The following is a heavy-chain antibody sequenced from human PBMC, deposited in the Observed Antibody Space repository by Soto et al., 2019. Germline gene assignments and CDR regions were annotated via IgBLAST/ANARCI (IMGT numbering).Heavy chain of an antibody. V-gene: IGHV1-69*06. CDR1: GGTFSSYA. D-gene: IGHD1-26*01. J-gene: IGHJ6*02. Sequence: QVQLVQSGAEVKKPGSSVKVSCKASGGTFSSYAISWVRQAPGQGLEWMGGIIPIFGTANYAQQFQGRVTITADKSSITAYMELISLRSEETAVYYCARDGRVGATFPQKDYYGRDVWGQGTTVTVSS. CDR3: ARDGRVGATFPQKDYYGRDV. CDR2: IIPIFGTA.